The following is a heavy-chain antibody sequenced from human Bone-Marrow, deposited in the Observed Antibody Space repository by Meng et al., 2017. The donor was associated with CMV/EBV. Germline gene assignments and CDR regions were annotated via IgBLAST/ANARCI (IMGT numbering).Heavy chain of an antibody. V-gene: IGHV4-61*01. CDR2: FHYSGSP. Sequence: QVQLQESGPGLVKPSETLSLTCTVSGVSVNSDYNYWSWIRQPPGKGLEWIGFFHYSGSPTYNPSLRSRVTISGDTSNNQFFLKLSSVTAADTAVYYCVRELRYSRGWSRFDPWGPGTLVTVSS. J-gene: IGHJ5*02. CDR3: VRELRYSRGWSRFDP. CDR1: GVSVNSDYNY. D-gene: IGHD6-19*01.